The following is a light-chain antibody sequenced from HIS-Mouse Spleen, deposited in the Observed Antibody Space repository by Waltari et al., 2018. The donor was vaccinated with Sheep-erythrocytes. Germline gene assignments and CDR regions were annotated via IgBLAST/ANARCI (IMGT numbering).Light chain of an antibody. V-gene: IGLV2-23*01. CDR1: SSDVGSYNL. CDR3: CSYAGSSTPWV. CDR2: EGS. Sequence: QSALTQPASVSGSPGQSLTISRTGTSSDVGSYNLVSWYHQHPGKAPKPLIYEGSKRPAGVSNRFSGSKSGNTACLTISGLQAGDEADYYCCSYAGSSTPWVFGGGTKLTVL. J-gene: IGLJ3*02.